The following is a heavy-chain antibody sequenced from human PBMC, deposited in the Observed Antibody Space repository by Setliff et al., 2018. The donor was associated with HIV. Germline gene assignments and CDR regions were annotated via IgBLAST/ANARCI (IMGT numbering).Heavy chain of an antibody. V-gene: IGHV4-39*01. CDR1: GASIRTTSYP. CDR2: IYYTGST. Sequence: SETLSLTCSVSGASIRTTSYPWGWIRQAPGTGLEWIGSIYYTGSTYYNPSFKRRVTISVDTSENQFSLKMYSVTAADTAVYYCARHYGDYVFDSWGRGTLVTVSS. CDR3: ARHYGDYVFDS. D-gene: IGHD4-17*01. J-gene: IGHJ4*02.